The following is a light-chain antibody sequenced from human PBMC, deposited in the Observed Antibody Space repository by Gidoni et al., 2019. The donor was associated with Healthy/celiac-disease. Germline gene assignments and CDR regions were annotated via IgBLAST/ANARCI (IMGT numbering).Light chain of an antibody. Sequence: DIQMTQSPSSLSASVGDRVTITCQASQDISSYLTWYQQKPGKAPKLLIYDASNFETGVPSRFSGSGSGTDFTFTIISLQPDDIATYYCQQYDNLPPLTFGGGTKVEIK. CDR3: QQYDNLPPLT. CDR1: QDISSY. V-gene: IGKV1-33*01. CDR2: DAS. J-gene: IGKJ4*01.